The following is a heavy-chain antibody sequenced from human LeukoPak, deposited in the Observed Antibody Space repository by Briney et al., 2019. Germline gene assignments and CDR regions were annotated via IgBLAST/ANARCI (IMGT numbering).Heavy chain of an antibody. J-gene: IGHJ4*02. D-gene: IGHD6-13*01. V-gene: IGHV3-74*01. CDR3: AKDIVAAGLFFDY. Sequence: GGSLRLSCAASGFTFSSYWMHWVRRAPGKGLVWVSRIDTDGSSTIYADSVKGRFTISRDNAKNTLYLQMNSLRAEDTAVYYCAKDIVAAGLFFDYWGQGTLVTVSS. CDR1: GFTFSSYW. CDR2: IDTDGSST.